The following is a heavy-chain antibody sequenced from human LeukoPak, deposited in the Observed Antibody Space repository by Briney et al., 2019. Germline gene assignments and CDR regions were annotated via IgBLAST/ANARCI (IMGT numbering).Heavy chain of an antibody. D-gene: IGHD3-22*01. CDR1: GGSISSGGSS. J-gene: IGHJ5*02. CDR3: ARSRNDYFDSSGHSYDWFDP. Sequence: SSETLSLTCTVSGGSISSGGSSWSWIRQPPGKGLEWIGYVYHSGSTYYNPSLKSRVIMSVDMSKNQFSLNLSSVTAADTAVYYCARSRNDYFDSSGHSYDWFDPWGQGTLVTVSS. V-gene: IGHV4-30-2*01. CDR2: VYHSGST.